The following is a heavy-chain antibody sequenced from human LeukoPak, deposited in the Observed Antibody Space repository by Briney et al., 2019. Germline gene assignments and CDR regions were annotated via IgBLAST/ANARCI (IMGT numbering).Heavy chain of an antibody. J-gene: IGHJ5*02. CDR3: ARGLGYQGWFDP. CDR2: MNPNSGNT. D-gene: IGHD2-2*01. Sequence: GASVKVSCKASGYTFTSCDINWVRQATGQGLEWMGWMNPNSGNTGYAQKFQGRVTITRNTSISTAYMELSSLRSEDTAVYYCARGLGYQGWFDPWGQGTLVTVSS. CDR1: GYTFTSCD. V-gene: IGHV1-8*03.